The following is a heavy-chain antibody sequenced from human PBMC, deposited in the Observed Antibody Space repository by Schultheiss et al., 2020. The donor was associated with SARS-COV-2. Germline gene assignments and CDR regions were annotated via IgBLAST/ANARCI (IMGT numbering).Heavy chain of an antibody. V-gene: IGHV4-59*01. CDR2: IYYSGST. J-gene: IGHJ4*02. CDR3: ARGGPGEGSTGAIGDY. Sequence: ESLKISCTVSGGSISSYYWSWIRQPAGKGLEWIGYIYYSGSTNYNPSLKSRVTISVDTSKNQFSLKLSSVTAADTAVYYCARGGPGEGSTGAIGDYWGQGTLVTVSS. CDR1: GGSISSYY. D-gene: IGHD3-10*01.